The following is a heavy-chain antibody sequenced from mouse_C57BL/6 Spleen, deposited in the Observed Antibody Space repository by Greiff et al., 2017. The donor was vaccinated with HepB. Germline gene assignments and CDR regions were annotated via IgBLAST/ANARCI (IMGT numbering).Heavy chain of an antibody. V-gene: IGHV1-54*01. J-gene: IGHJ2*01. CDR2: INPGSGGT. CDR1: GYSFTNYL. D-gene: IGHD2-4*01. CDR3: ARNDYDFDY. Sequence: VQLVESGAELVRPGTSVKVSCKASGYSFTNYLIEWVKQRPGQGLEWIGVINPGSGGTNYNEKFKGKATLTADKSSSTAYMQLSSLTSEDSAVYFCARNDYDFDYWGQGTTLTVSS.